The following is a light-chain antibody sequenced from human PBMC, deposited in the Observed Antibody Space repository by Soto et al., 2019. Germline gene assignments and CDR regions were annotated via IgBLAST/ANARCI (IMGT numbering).Light chain of an antibody. CDR1: QGVSNY. V-gene: IGKV3-11*01. Sequence: EIVLTQSPAALSLSPVERATLSCRASQGVSNYLAWYQQKPGQAPRLLIYDASKRATGIPARFSGSGSGTDFTLTISSLEPEDFAVYYWQQRSTWYTCGEGTKLEIK. J-gene: IGKJ2*01. CDR2: DAS. CDR3: QQRSTWYT.